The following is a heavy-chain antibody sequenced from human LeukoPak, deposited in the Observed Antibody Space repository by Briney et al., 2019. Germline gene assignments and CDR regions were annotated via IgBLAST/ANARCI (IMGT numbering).Heavy chain of an antibody. CDR1: GFTFSSYA. J-gene: IGHJ4*02. Sequence: GGSLRLSCAASGFTFSSYAMSWVRQTPGKGLEWVSAISGSGGSTYYADSVKGRFTISRDNSKNTLYLQMNSLRAEDTAVYYCAKKESSSSWYDYFDYWGQGTLVTVSS. CDR2: ISGSGGST. CDR3: AKKESSSSWYDYFDY. V-gene: IGHV3-23*01. D-gene: IGHD6-13*01.